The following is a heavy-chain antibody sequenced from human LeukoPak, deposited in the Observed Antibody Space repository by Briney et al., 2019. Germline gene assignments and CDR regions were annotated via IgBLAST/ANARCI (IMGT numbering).Heavy chain of an antibody. D-gene: IGHD3-10*01. V-gene: IGHV3-9*01. CDR2: ISWNSGSI. CDR1: GFTFDDYA. CDR3: AKDIFTMVRGVVDY. Sequence: GGSLRLSCAASGFTFDDYAMLWVRQAQGKGLEWVSGISWNSGSIGYTDSVKGRFTISRDNAKNSLYLQMNSLRAEDTALYYCAKDIFTMVRGVVDYWGQGTLVTVSS. J-gene: IGHJ4*02.